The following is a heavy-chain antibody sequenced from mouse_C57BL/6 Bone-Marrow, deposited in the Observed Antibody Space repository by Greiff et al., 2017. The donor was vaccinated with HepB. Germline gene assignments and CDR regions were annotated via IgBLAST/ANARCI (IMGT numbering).Heavy chain of an antibody. CDR1: DSEVFPIDY. CDR2: ILPSIGRT. CDR3: SSWTTVVSRYFDV. V-gene: IGHV15-2*01. J-gene: IGHJ1*03. Sequence: SGSELRSPGSSVKLSCKDFDSEVFPIDYMSWVRQKPGHGVERMGGILPSIGRTSYGEKFEDKATLYADTLSNTAYLELNSLTSEDSAISYSSSWTTVVSRYFDVWGTGTTVTVSS. D-gene: IGHD1-1*01.